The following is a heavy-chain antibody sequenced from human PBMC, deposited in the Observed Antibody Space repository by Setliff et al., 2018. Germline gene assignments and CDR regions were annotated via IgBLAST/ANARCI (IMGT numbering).Heavy chain of an antibody. V-gene: IGHV3-21*06. CDR3: ARDGCSSTSCYGCPCYYYYMDV. J-gene: IGHJ6*03. D-gene: IGHD2-2*01. CDR2: ISDTSAFI. Sequence: GGSLRLSCAASGLTLTPYTMTWVRQAPGKGPEWVSSISDTSAFIYYADSVKGRFTISRDNAKNTLYLQMNSLRAEDTAVYYCARDGCSSTSCYGCPCYYYYMDVWGKGTTVTVSS. CDR1: GLTLTPYT.